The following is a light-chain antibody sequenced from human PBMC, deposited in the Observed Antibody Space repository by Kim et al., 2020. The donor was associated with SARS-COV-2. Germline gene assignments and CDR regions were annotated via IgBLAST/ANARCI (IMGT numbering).Light chain of an antibody. V-gene: IGLV3-1*01. Sequence: SYELTQPPSVSVSPGQTASITCSGAKLGDKYAYWYQQKPGQSPVLVIYQHTKRPSGISRRFSGSSSGNTVTLTISPAQTVDEADYYCQAWDSSTAVFGGGTQLTVL. J-gene: IGLJ3*02. CDR2: QHT. CDR3: QAWDSSTAV. CDR1: KLGDKY.